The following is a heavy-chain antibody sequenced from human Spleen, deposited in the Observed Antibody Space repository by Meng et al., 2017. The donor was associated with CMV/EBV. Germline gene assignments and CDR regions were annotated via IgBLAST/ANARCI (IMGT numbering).Heavy chain of an antibody. Sequence: SISSGDYYWSWIRQPPGKGLEWIGFIFYNGNTYYNPSLKSRVTISVDTSKNQFSLKLTSVTAADTALYYCASASVVVVPAAITPDYWGQGTLVTVSS. CDR3: ASASVVVVPAAITPDY. CDR1: SISSGDYY. J-gene: IGHJ4*02. D-gene: IGHD2-2*01. CDR2: IFYNGNT. V-gene: IGHV4-30-4*08.